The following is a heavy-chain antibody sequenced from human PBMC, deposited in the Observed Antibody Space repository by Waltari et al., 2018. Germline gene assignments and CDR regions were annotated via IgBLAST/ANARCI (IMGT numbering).Heavy chain of an antibody. V-gene: IGHV4-34*01. Sequence: QVQLQQWGAGLLKPSETLSLTCAVYGGSFSGYYWSWIRQPPGKGLEWIGEINHSGSTNYNPSLKSRVTISVDTSKNQCSLKLSSVTAADTAVYYCARAFKKVRGVLDYWGQGTLVTVSS. J-gene: IGHJ4*02. CDR1: GGSFSGYY. CDR3: ARAFKKVRGVLDY. D-gene: IGHD3-10*01. CDR2: INHSGST.